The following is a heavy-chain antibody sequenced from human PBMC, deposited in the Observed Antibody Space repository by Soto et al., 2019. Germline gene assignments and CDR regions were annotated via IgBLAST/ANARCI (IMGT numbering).Heavy chain of an antibody. CDR3: ARDLKDYYGSGSYEY. V-gene: IGHV1-3*01. CDR2: INAGNGNT. CDR1: GYTFTSYA. D-gene: IGHD3-10*01. Sequence: ASVKVSCKASGYTFTSYAMHCVRQAPGQRLEWMGWINAGNGNTKYSQKFRGRVTITRDTSASTAYMELSSLRSEDTAVYYCARDLKDYYGSGSYEYWGQGTLVTVSS. J-gene: IGHJ4*02.